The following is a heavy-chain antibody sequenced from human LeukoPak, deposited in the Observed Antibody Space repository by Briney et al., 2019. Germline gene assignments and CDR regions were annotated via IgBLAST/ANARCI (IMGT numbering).Heavy chain of an antibody. CDR2: IYVDGRTT. CDR3: IRDFRSADL. CDR1: GFTFSNYW. Sequence: GGSLRLSCVAPGFTFSNYWMHWVRQPPGKGLVWVSRIYVDGRTTNYADSVKGRFTISRDNAKNTVYLEMNSLSVEDTATYYCIRDFRSADLWGQGTLVTVTS. V-gene: IGHV3-74*01. J-gene: IGHJ5*02.